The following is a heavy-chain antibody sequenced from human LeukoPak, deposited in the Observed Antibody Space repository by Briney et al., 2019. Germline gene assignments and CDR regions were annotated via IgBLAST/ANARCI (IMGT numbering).Heavy chain of an antibody. D-gene: IGHD3-10*01. CDR3: ARGSGTYYAFYGMDV. Sequence: PSETLSLTCTVSGGSVSSTSYYWGWIRQPPGKGLEWIGSIYYSGSTYYNPSLKSRVTISVDTSKNQFFLTLSSVTAADTAVYYCARGSGTYYAFYGMDVSGQGTTVTISS. CDR1: GGSVSSTSYY. CDR2: IYYSGST. V-gene: IGHV4-39*07. J-gene: IGHJ6*02.